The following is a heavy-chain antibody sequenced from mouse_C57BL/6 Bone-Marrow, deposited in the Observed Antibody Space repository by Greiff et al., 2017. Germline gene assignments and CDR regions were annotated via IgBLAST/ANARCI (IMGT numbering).Heavy chain of an antibody. CDR2: ISSGGSYT. D-gene: IGHD2-2*01. Sequence: DVKLVESGGDLVKPGGFLKLSCAASGFTFSSYGMSWVRQTPDKRLEWVATISSGGSYTYYPDSVKGRFTISRDNAKNTLYLQMSSLKSEDTAMYYCARHRWLRRFDYWGQGTTLTVSS. V-gene: IGHV5-6*02. J-gene: IGHJ2*01. CDR3: ARHRWLRRFDY. CDR1: GFTFSSYG.